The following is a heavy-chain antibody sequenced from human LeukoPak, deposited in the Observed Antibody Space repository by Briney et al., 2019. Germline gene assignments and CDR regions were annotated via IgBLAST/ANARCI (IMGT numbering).Heavy chain of an antibody. J-gene: IGHJ4*02. CDR1: GFTFSSYS. CDR2: ISSSSSYI. CDR3: ARDPVSYYDILTGYSDY. Sequence: GGSLRLSCAASGFTFSSYSMNWVRQAPGKGLEWVSSISSSSSYIYYADSVKGRFTISRDNAKNSLYLQMNSLRAEDTAVYYCARDPVSYYDILTGYSDYWGQGTLVTVSS. D-gene: IGHD3-9*01. V-gene: IGHV3-21*01.